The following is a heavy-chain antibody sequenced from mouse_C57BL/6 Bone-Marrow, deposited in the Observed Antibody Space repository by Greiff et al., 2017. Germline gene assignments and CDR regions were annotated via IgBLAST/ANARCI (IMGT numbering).Heavy chain of an antibody. CDR1: GYTFTSYW. Sequence: QVQLQQPGAELVRPGSSVKLSCKASGYTFTSYWMHWVKQRPIQGLEWIGNIDPSDSETHYNQKFKDKATLTVDKSSSTAYMQLSSLTSEDSAVYYCARVGYGNYVSYYYAMDYWGQGTSVTVSS. V-gene: IGHV1-52*01. CDR3: ARVGYGNYVSYYYAMDY. D-gene: IGHD2-1*01. J-gene: IGHJ4*01. CDR2: IDPSDSET.